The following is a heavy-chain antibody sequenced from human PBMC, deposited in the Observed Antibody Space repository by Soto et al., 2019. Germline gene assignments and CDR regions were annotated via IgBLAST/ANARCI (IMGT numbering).Heavy chain of an antibody. CDR1: GGSISSSSYY. CDR3: ARITMVRGVRDVGYYGMDV. V-gene: IGHV4-39*01. J-gene: IGHJ6*02. CDR2: IYYSGST. Sequence: QLQLQESGPGLVKPSETLSLTCTVSGGSISSSSYYWGWIRQPPGKGLEWIGSIYYSGSTYYNPSLKSRVTISVDTSKNQFSLKLSSVTAADAAVYYCARITMVRGVRDVGYYGMDVWGQGTTVTVSS. D-gene: IGHD3-10*01.